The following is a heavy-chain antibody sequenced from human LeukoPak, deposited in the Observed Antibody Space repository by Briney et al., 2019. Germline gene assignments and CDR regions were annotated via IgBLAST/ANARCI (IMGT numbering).Heavy chain of an antibody. V-gene: IGHV4-31*03. CDR2: IHHSGRS. CDR3: ARHPTALVSYGFDP. CDR1: ADSLSSGGHY. D-gene: IGHD5-18*01. Sequence: SQTLSLTCTVSADSLSSGGHYWAWIRQFPGKGLESIGFIHHSGRSRHNPSLKDRVAISVDTSRKQFALKLSSVTAADTAVYYCARHPTALVSYGFDPWGQGTLVTVSS. J-gene: IGHJ5*02.